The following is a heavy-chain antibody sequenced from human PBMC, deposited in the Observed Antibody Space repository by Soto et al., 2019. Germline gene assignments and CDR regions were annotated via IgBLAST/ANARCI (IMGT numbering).Heavy chain of an antibody. Sequence: PGGSLRLSCAASGFTFSSYSMSWVRQAPGKGLEWVSAISGGGGSTYYADSVKGRFTISRDDSKNSLYLQMNSLRTEDTALYYCAKGYGDYVSNPPVYWGQGTLVTVSS. V-gene: IGHV3-23*01. CDR3: AKGYGDYVSNPPVY. J-gene: IGHJ4*02. D-gene: IGHD4-17*01. CDR2: ISGGGGST. CDR1: GFTFSSYS.